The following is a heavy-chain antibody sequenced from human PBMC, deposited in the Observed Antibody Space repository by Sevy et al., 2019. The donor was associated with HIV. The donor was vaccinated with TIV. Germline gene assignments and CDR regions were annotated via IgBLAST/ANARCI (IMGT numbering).Heavy chain of an antibody. D-gene: IGHD5-18*01. Sequence: GGSLRLSCAASGFTFSSYEMNWVRQAPGKGLEWVSYISSSGSTIYYADSVKGRFTISRDNAKNSLYLQMNSLRAEDTAVYYCGRGGGGYSYGYDYWGQGTLVTVSS. V-gene: IGHV3-48*03. CDR2: ISSSGSTI. CDR1: GFTFSSYE. J-gene: IGHJ4*02. CDR3: GRGGGGYSYGYDY.